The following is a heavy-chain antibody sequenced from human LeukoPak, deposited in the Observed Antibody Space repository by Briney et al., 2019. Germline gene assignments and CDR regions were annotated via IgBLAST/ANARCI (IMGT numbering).Heavy chain of an antibody. V-gene: IGHV3-30*04. CDR1: GFTFSSYA. CDR2: ISYDGSNK. J-gene: IGHJ4*02. D-gene: IGHD5-24*01. CDR3: ARDTSRDGYNPLDF. Sequence: GRSLRLSCAASGFTFSSYAMHWVRQALGKGLEWVAVISYDGSNKYYADSVKGRFTISRDNSKNTLYLQMNSLRAEDTAVYYCARDTSRDGYNPLDFWGQGTLVNVSS.